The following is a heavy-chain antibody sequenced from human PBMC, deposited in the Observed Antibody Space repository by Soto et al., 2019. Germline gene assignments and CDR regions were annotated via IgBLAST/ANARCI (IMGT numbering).Heavy chain of an antibody. CDR2: INHSGST. J-gene: IGHJ6*02. D-gene: IGHD6-13*01. Sequence: SETLSLTCAVYGGSFSGYYWSWIRQPPGKGLEWIGEINHSGSTNYNPSLKSRVTISVDTSKNQFSLKLSSVTAADTAVYYCARGPRRKYSSSWYGSRNYYGMDVWGQGTTVTVSS. V-gene: IGHV4-34*01. CDR3: ARGPRRKYSSSWYGSRNYYGMDV. CDR1: GGSFSGYY.